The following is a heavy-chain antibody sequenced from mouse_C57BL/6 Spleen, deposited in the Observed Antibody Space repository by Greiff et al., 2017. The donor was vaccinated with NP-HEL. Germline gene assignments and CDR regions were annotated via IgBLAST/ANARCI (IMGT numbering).Heavy chain of an antibody. Sequence: VQLKESGGGLVKPGGSLKLSCAASGFTFSDYGMHWVRQAPEKGLEWVAYISSGSSTIYYADTVKGRFTISRDNAKNTLFLQMTSLRSEDTAMYDCARNYGSRRYFDYWGQGTTLTVSS. V-gene: IGHV5-17*01. CDR2: ISSGSSTI. D-gene: IGHD1-1*01. CDR1: GFTFSDYG. J-gene: IGHJ2*01. CDR3: ARNYGSRRYFDY.